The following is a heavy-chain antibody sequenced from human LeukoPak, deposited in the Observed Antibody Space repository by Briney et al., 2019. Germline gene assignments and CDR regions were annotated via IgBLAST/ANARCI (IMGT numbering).Heavy chain of an antibody. J-gene: IGHJ6*03. Sequence: SETLSLTCAVYGGSFSGYYWSWIRQPPGKGLEWIGEINHSGSTNYNPSLKSRVTISVDTSKNQFSLKLSFVTAADTAVYYCARKGCSSTSCYTSRYYYYMDVWGKGTTVTASS. V-gene: IGHV4-34*01. CDR3: ARKGCSSTSCYTSRYYYYMDV. CDR2: INHSGST. D-gene: IGHD2-2*02. CDR1: GGSFSGYY.